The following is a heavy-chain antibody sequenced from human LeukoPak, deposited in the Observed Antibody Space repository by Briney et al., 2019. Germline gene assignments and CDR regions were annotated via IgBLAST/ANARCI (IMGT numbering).Heavy chain of an antibody. CDR2: IYHTGST. Sequence: KPSETLSLTCTVSGYSINSGYYWGWIRQPPGKGLEWIGSIYHTGSTYYNPSLKRPVTMSVDTSKNQFSLKLSSVTAADTAVHYCARALKLWFGELSDWGQGTLVTVSS. V-gene: IGHV4-38-2*02. D-gene: IGHD3-10*01. J-gene: IGHJ4*02. CDR1: GYSINSGYY. CDR3: ARALKLWFGELSD.